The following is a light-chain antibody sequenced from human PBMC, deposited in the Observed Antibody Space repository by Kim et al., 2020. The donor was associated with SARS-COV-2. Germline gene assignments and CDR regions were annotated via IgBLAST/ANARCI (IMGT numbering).Light chain of an antibody. Sequence: DIQMTQSPSSLSASVGDTVTITCRASQGISSWLAWYQQKPEKAPKCLLYAASSLQSGVPSRFSGSGSGTEFTLTISSLQPEDFATYYCQLYDSYPRTFGPGTKVDIK. CDR3: QLYDSYPRT. CDR2: AAS. V-gene: IGKV1D-16*01. J-gene: IGKJ1*01. CDR1: QGISSW.